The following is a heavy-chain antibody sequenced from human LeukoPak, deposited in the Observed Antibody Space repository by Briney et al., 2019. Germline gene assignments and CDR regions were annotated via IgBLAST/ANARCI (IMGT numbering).Heavy chain of an antibody. CDR3: VRGPTPQDAFDI. CDR2: VWYDGSNK. J-gene: IGHJ3*02. Sequence: GGSLRLSCAASGFIFSSYGMHWVRQAPGKGLEWVAVVWYDGSNKYYGDSVQGRSTISRDNSKNTLSLQMNSLRVEDTAVYYCVRGPTPQDAFDIWGQGTMVTVSS. V-gene: IGHV3-33*01. CDR1: GFIFSSYG.